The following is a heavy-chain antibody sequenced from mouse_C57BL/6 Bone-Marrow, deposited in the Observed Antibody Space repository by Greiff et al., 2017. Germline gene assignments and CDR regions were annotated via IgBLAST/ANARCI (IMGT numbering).Heavy chain of an antibody. J-gene: IGHJ4*01. Sequence: QVQLQQSGAELVRPGASVTLSCKASGYTFTDYEMHWVKQTPVHGLEWIGAIDPETGGTAYNQKFKGKAILTADKSSSTAYMELRSLTSEDSAVYYCTRGDLYDGYYDYAMGYWGQGTSVTVSS. D-gene: IGHD2-3*01. CDR1: GYTFTDYE. CDR3: TRGDLYDGYYDYAMGY. CDR2: IDPETGGT. V-gene: IGHV1-15*01.